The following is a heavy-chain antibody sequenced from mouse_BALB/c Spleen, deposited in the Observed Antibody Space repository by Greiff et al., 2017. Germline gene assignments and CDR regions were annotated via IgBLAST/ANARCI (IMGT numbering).Heavy chain of an antibody. J-gene: IGHJ1*01. D-gene: IGHD1-1*01. CDR3: TPYGSSYGWYFDV. CDR1: GFTFSNYW. CDR2: IRLKSNNYAT. V-gene: IGHV6-6*02. Sequence: EVKLMESGGGLVQPGGSMKLSCVASGFTFSNYWMNWVRQSPEKGLEWVAEIRLKSNNYATHYAESVKGRFTISRDDSKSSVYLQMNNLRAEDTGIYYCTPYGSSYGWYFDVWGAGTTVTVSS.